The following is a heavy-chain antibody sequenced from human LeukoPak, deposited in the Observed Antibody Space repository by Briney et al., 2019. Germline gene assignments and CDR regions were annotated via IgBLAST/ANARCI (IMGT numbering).Heavy chain of an antibody. Sequence: PGGSLRLSCAASGFTFSSYEMNWVRQAPGKGLEWVSYISSSGSTIYYADSVKGRFTISRDNAKNSLYLQMNSLRAEDTAVYYCASIMIATLAFDIWGQGTMVTVSS. CDR2: ISSSGSTI. CDR1: GFTFSSYE. J-gene: IGHJ3*02. V-gene: IGHV3-48*03. D-gene: IGHD3-16*01. CDR3: ASIMIATLAFDI.